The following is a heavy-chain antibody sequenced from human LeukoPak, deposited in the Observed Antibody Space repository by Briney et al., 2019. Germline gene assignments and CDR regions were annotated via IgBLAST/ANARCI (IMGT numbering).Heavy chain of an antibody. CDR1: GASITTYY. CDR2: IYYNGGT. Sequence: SETLSFTCSVSGASITTYYWSWIRQSPAKGLEWIGYIYYNGGTNYNPSLKSRVAISIDASKNQFSLRLTSVTAADTAVYYCARDNPANYFDPWGQGTLVTVSS. CDR3: ARDNPANYFDP. V-gene: IGHV4-59*01. D-gene: IGHD4/OR15-4a*01. J-gene: IGHJ5*02.